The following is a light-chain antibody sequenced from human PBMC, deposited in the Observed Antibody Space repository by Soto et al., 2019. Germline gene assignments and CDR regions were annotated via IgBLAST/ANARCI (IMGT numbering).Light chain of an antibody. J-gene: IGLJ2*01. CDR2: DVS. CDR3: SSYTSSSTLV. Sequence: QSALTQPASASGSPGQSITISCTGTSSDVGDFDCVSWYQQHPGKAPKLMIYDVSDRPSGVSNRFSGSKSGDTASLTISGLQAEDEADYYCSSYTSSSTLVFGGGTKLTVL. CDR1: SSDVGDFDC. V-gene: IGLV2-14*01.